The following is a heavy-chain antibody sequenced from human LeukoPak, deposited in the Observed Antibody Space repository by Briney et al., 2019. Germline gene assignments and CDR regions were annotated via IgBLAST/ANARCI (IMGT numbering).Heavy chain of an antibody. V-gene: IGHV3-21*01. CDR2: ISDSSTYI. CDR1: GFTFSSYT. J-gene: IGHJ5*02. Sequence: GGSLRLSCAASGFTFSSYTMNWVRQAPGKGLEWVSSISDSSTYIYYADSVKGRFTISRDNAKNSLYLQMNSLRAEDTAVYYCARARSGSYQAPNWFDPWGQGTLVTVSS. CDR3: ARARSGSYQAPNWFDP. D-gene: IGHD1-26*01.